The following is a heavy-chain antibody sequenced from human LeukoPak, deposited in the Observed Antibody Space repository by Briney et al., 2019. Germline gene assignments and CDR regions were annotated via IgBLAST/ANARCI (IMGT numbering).Heavy chain of an antibody. CDR2: IKEDGSEK. Sequence: PGGSLRLSCAASGFTFSNYWMSWVRQAPGKGLEWVDNIKEDGSEKYYVDSVKGRFTISRDNAKNSLYLQMNSLRAEDSAVYYCARDLGGGPPGYWGQGTLVTVSS. CDR3: ARDLGGGPPGY. CDR1: GFTFSNYW. J-gene: IGHJ4*02. V-gene: IGHV3-7*01. D-gene: IGHD4-23*01.